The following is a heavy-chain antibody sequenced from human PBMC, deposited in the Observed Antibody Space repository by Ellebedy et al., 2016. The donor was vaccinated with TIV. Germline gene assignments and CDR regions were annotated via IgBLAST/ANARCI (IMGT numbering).Heavy chain of an antibody. D-gene: IGHD2-21*01. CDR3: VSAGRGSNCCEAY. J-gene: IGHJ4*02. CDR2: INQVGDEK. CDR1: GFTFSDYW. V-gene: IGHV3-7*03. Sequence: GESLKISCAASGFTFSDYWMNWVRQAPGKGLEWVATINQVGDEKYYVDSVKGRFTISRDKAKTSRYLQMNSLRAEDTAVYSCVSAGRGSNCCEAYWGQGTLVTVSS.